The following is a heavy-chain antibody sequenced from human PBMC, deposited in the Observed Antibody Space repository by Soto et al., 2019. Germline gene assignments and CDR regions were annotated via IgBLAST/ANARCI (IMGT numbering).Heavy chain of an antibody. CDR1: GFTFTNSA. V-gene: IGHV1-58*02. D-gene: IGHD2-2*01. J-gene: IGHJ6*02. CDR3: AADPTGFVVVPAAVPFYYYDVDV. CDR2: IVVGSGNT. Sequence: SVKVSCKASGFTFTNSAMQWVRQARGQRLEWIGWIVVGSGNTNYAQKFQERVTITRDMSTSTAYMELSSLRSEDTAVYYCAADPTGFVVVPAAVPFYYYDVDVWGQGTTVTVSS.